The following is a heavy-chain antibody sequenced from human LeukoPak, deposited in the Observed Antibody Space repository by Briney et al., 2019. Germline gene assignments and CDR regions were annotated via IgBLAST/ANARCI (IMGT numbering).Heavy chain of an antibody. CDR2: INWNGGST. D-gene: IGHD4-11*01. CDR1: GFTFDDYG. J-gene: IGHJ6*04. CDR3: ARAVGNYVQMDV. Sequence: GSLRLSCAASGFTFDDYGMSWVRQAPGKGLEWVSGINWNGGSTGYADSVKGRFTISRDNAKNSLYLQMNSLRAEDTALYYCARAVGNYVQMDVWGKGTTVTVSS. V-gene: IGHV3-20*04.